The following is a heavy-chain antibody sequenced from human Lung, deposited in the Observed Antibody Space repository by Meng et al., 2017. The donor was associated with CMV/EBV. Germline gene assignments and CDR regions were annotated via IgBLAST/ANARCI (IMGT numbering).Heavy chain of an antibody. CDR2: IYYSGST. CDR1: GCPTSSNY. D-gene: IGHD3-10*01. Sequence: GCPTSSNYWSWIRQPPGKGLEWIGYIYYSGSTNYNPSLKSRVTISVDTSKNQFSLKLSSVTAADTAVYYCASGKYYYGSGSYYNYYYYGMDVWGQGTTVTVSS. CDR3: ASGKYYYGSGSYYNYYYYGMDV. J-gene: IGHJ6*02. V-gene: IGHV4-59*01.